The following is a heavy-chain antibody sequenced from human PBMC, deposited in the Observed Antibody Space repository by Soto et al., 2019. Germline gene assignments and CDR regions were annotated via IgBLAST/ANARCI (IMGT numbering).Heavy chain of an antibody. V-gene: IGHV3-33*01. CDR2: IWYDGSNK. CDR1: GVTIVDYG. Sequence: AAGVTIVDYGRHCVRQAKSKGLEWVAVIWYDGSNKYYADSVKGRFTISRDNSKNTLYLQMNSLRAEDTAVYYCARDPELRFLEWYLDYWGQGTLVTVSS. D-gene: IGHD3-3*01. J-gene: IGHJ4*02. CDR3: ARDPELRFLEWYLDY.